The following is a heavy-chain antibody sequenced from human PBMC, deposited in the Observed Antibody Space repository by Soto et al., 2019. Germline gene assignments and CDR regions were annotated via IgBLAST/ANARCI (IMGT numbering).Heavy chain of an antibody. CDR1: GFTFSSYS. J-gene: IGHJ3*02. Sequence: GGSLRLSCAASGFTFSSYSMNWVRQAPGKGLEWVSYISSSSSTIYYADSVKGRFTISRDNAKNSLYLQMNSLRAEDTAVYYCARESDYGDYGSGPTGAFDIWGQGTMVTVSS. D-gene: IGHD4-17*01. CDR2: ISSSSSTI. V-gene: IGHV3-48*01. CDR3: ARESDYGDYGSGPTGAFDI.